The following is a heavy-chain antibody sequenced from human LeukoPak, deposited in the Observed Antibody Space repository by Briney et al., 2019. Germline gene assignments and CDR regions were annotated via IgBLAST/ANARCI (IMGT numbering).Heavy chain of an antibody. CDR1: GYTFTGYY. Sequence: GASVKVSCKASGYTFTGYYMHWVRQAPGQGLEWMGWISAYNGNTNYAQKLQGRVTMTTDTSTSTAYMELRSLRSDDTAVYYCARNAPLCSSTSCYISPWGQGTLVTVSS. J-gene: IGHJ5*02. CDR3: ARNAPLCSSTSCYISP. V-gene: IGHV1-18*04. CDR2: ISAYNGNT. D-gene: IGHD2-2*02.